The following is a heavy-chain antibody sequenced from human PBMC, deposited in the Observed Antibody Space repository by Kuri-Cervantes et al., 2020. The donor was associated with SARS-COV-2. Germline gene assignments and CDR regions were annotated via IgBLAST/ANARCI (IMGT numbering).Heavy chain of an antibody. CDR2: INSDGSST. V-gene: IGHV3-74*01. D-gene: IGHD4-23*01. Sequence: GGSLRLSCAASGFTFSSYWIHWVRQAPGKGLVWVSRINSDGSSTSYADSVKGRFTISRDNAKNTLYLQMNSLRAEDTAVYYCARDPVTPGYYYYYGMDVWGQGTTVTVSS. J-gene: IGHJ6*02. CDR3: ARDPVTPGYYYYYGMDV. CDR1: GFTFSSYW.